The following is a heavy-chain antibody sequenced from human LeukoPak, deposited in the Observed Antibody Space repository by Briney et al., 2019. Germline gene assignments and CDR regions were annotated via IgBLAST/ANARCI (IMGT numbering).Heavy chain of an antibody. Sequence: GGSLRLSCAASGFTFSSYGMHWVRQAPGKGLEWVAVISYDGSNKYYADSVKGRFTISRDNSKNTLYLQMNSLRAEDTAVYYCAKDMELLRTDFDYWGQGTLVTVSS. D-gene: IGHD1-26*01. J-gene: IGHJ4*02. CDR2: ISYDGSNK. CDR1: GFTFSSYG. V-gene: IGHV3-30*18. CDR3: AKDMELLRTDFDY.